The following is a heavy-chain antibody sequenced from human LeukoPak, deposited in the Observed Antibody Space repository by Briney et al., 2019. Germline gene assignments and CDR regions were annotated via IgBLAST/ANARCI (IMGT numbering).Heavy chain of an antibody. D-gene: IGHD3-16*01. CDR1: GVTVSSNY. CDR3: ARDPPSGGRGTWG. CDR2: MYSGGST. Sequence: GGSLRLSCAASGVTVSSNYMSWVRQAPGRGLEWVSVMYSGGSTNYADSVKGRFTISRDNSKNTLYLQMNSLRAEDTAVYYCARDPPSGGRGTWGWGQGTLVTVSS. J-gene: IGHJ4*02. V-gene: IGHV3-53*01.